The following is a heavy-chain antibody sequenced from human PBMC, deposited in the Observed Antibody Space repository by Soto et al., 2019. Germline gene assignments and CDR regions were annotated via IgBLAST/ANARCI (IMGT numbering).Heavy chain of an antibody. CDR1: GFTFSNAW. V-gene: IGHV3-15*07. D-gene: IGHD3-22*01. Sequence: GGSLRLSCAASGFTFSNAWLNWVRQAPGKGLEWVGRIKSKTDGGTNDYAEPVKGRFTILRDDSKNTVFLQMNSLKTEDTAVYYCTTDLSFYYESRGPGRYWGQGTLVTVSS. CDR3: TTDLSFYYESRGPGRY. J-gene: IGHJ4*02. CDR2: IKSKTDGGTN.